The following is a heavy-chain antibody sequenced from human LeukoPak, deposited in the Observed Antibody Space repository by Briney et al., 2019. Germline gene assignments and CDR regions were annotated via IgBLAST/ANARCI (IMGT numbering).Heavy chain of an antibody. CDR2: ISAYNGNR. D-gene: IGHD4-17*01. Sequence: GASGKVSCKSSGYTFTSYGISWVRQAPGQGLELMGLISAYNGNRNYSQKLQGRVTMTTDTSTSTAYMDLRSLRSDETAVYYCARAGYKGDRHYGEYAHECDDYWGQGTMVTVSS. CDR1: GYTFTSYG. J-gene: IGHJ4*02. CDR3: ARAGYKGDRHYGEYAHECDDY. V-gene: IGHV1-18*01.